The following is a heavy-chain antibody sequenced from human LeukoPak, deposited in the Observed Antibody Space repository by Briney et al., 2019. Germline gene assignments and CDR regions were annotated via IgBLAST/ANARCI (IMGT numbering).Heavy chain of an antibody. D-gene: IGHD1-1*01. V-gene: IGHV4-61*01. Sequence: PSETLSLTCTVSGGSVSSGSYYWSWIRQPPGKGLEWIGYIYYSGSTNYNPSLKSRVTISVDTSKNQSSLKLSSVTAADTAVYYCAREGPQLGLDYWGQGTLVTVSS. J-gene: IGHJ4*02. CDR2: IYYSGST. CDR1: GGSVSSGSYY. CDR3: AREGPQLGLDY.